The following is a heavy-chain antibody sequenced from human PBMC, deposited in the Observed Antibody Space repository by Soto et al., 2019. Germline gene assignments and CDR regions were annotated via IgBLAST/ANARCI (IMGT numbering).Heavy chain of an antibody. CDR1: GGSISSSSYY. D-gene: IGHD3-3*01. CDR3: ASSTIFGVDPYYSYGMDV. J-gene: IGHJ6*02. V-gene: IGHV4-39*01. Sequence: SETLSLTCTVSGGSISSSSYYWGWIRQPPGKGLEWIGSIYYSGSTYYNPSLKSRVTISVDTSKNQFSLKLSSVTAADTAVYYCASSTIFGVDPYYSYGMDVWGPGTTVTVSS. CDR2: IYYSGST.